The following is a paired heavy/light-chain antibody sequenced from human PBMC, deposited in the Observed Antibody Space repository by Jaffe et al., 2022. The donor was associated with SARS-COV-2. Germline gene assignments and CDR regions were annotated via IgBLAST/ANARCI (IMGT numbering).Light chain of an antibody. J-gene: IGKJ1*01. CDR3: QQYYRPPLT. CDR1: QSVSYSSKNLHF. CDR2: WTS. Sequence: DIVLTQSPDSLAVSLGDRATINCKSSQSVSYSSKNLHFLAWYQQKPGQPPKLLINWTSTRESGVPDRFTGSGSGTDFTLTISSLQAEDVAVYYCQQYYRPPLTFGQGTKVEIK. V-gene: IGKV4-1*01.
Heavy chain of an antibody. CDR2: IKKDGSEI. J-gene: IGHJ4*02. V-gene: IGHV3-7*04. CDR3: ARGGVLWDSSGFFFEGLDYFDS. CDR1: GFSFSDYW. Sequence: EVRLVESGGGLVQPGGSLRLSCEAFGFSFSDYWMNWVRQAPGKGLEWVANIKKDGSEIYYVDSVKGRFTISRDNPKNSLFLQIHNLRAEDTAVYYCARGGVLWDSSGFFFEGLDYFDSWGQGTLVTASS. D-gene: IGHD3-22*01.